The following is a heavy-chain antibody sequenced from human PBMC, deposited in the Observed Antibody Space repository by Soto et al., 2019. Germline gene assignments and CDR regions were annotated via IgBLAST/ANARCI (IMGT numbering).Heavy chain of an antibody. CDR3: ARERYCSGGSCYSSYFDY. CDR2: ISSSSSYT. D-gene: IGHD2-15*01. J-gene: IGHJ4*02. V-gene: IGHV3-11*06. Sequence: QVQLVESGGGLVKPGGSLSLSCAASGFTFSDYYMSWIRQPPGKGREWVSYISSSSSYTNYADSVKGRFTISRDNAKNSLYLQMNSLRAEDTAVYYCARERYCSGGSCYSSYFDYWGQGTLVTVSS. CDR1: GFTFSDYY.